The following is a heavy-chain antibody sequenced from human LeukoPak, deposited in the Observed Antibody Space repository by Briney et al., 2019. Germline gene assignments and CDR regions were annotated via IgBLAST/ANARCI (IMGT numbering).Heavy chain of an antibody. J-gene: IGHJ3*02. CDR3: AKDHRETMIVVVITTAAFDI. CDR1: GFTFSSYW. Sequence: GGSLRLSCAASGFTFSSYWMHWVRQAPGKGLVWVSRIISDGSSTSYADSVKGRFTISRDNSKNTLYLQMNSLRAEDTAVYYCAKDHRETMIVVVITTAAFDIWGQGTMVTVSS. V-gene: IGHV3-74*01. CDR2: IISDGSST. D-gene: IGHD3-22*01.